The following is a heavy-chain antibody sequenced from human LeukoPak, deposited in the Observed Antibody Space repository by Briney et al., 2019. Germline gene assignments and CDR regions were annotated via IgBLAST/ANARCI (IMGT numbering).Heavy chain of an antibody. CDR2: INPSGGST. V-gene: IGHV1-46*01. CDR1: GYTFTSYY. J-gene: IGHJ3*02. CDR3: ARGGSKLYDSSGYYYDDAFDI. Sequence: ASVKVSCKASGYTFTSYYMHWVRQAPGQGLEWMGIINPSGGSTSYAQKFQGRVTMTRDMSTSTVYMELSSLRSEDTAVYYCARGGSKLYDSSGYYYDDAFDIWGQGTMVTVSS. D-gene: IGHD3-22*01.